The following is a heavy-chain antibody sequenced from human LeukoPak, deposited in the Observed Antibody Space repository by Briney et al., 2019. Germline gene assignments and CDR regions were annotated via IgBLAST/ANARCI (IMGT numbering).Heavy chain of an antibody. CDR2: ISKSSALK. CDR3: VRGDNRDQ. CDR1: GFTVSTNS. J-gene: IGHJ4*02. D-gene: IGHD2-2*01. Sequence: GGSLRLSCKVSGFTVSTNSWSWVRQAPGKGLEYVSSISKSSALKYYAESVRGRFTTSRDNAENSLYLDMNNLGAEDTAVYFCVRGDNRDQWGQGTLVTVSS. V-gene: IGHV3-21*01.